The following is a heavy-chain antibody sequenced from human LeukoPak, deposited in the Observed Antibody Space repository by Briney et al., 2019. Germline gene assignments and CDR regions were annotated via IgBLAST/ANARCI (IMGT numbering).Heavy chain of an antibody. J-gene: IGHJ4*02. CDR3: ARDGITGTPEFDF. V-gene: IGHV4-59*01. Sequence: PSETLSLTCTVSGGSISSYSWNWIRQPPGKGLEWIGYIYYSGTINYNPSLKSRVTISIDTSKNQFSLKLSSVTTAVTAVYYCARDGITGTPEFDFWGQGTLVTVSS. CDR2: IYYSGTI. CDR1: GGSISSYS. D-gene: IGHD1-20*01.